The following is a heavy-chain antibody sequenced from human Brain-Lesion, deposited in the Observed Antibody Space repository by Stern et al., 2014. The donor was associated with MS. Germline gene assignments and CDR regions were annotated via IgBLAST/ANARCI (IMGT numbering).Heavy chain of an antibody. J-gene: IGHJ4*02. V-gene: IGHV3-33*01. Sequence: VQLLESGGGVVQPGTSLRLSCAASGFTFSSYGMHWVRQARGKGLEWVALAWYDGSTAYYTNSVKGRFTISRDNSKNTLSLQMNSLTAEDTAVYYCARGHIPYAYNYLFDYWGQGTLVTVSS. CDR1: GFTFSSYG. CDR2: AWYDGSTA. CDR3: ARGHIPYAYNYLFDY. D-gene: IGHD5-24*01.